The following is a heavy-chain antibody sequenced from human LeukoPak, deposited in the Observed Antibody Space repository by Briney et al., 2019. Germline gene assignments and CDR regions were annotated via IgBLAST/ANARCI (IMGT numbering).Heavy chain of an antibody. D-gene: IGHD2-2*01. V-gene: IGHV4-38-2*01. CDR1: HYSLSSAYY. CDR3: ARVPRGQLCDY. CDR2: IYHSGGT. Sequence: SETLSLTCAVSHYSLSSAYYWGWIRQPPGKGLEWIGSIYHSGGTYYNPSLKSRATISIDTSKSQFSLNLRSVTAADTAVYYCARVPRGQLCDYWGQGTLVTVSS. J-gene: IGHJ4*02.